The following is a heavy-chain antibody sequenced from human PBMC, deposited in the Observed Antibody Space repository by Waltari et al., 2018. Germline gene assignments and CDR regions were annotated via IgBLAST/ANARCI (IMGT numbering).Heavy chain of an antibody. J-gene: IGHJ1*01. CDR1: GFTFSSYG. D-gene: IGHD1-26*01. Sequence: QVQLVESGGGVVQPGRSLRLSCAASGFTFSSYGMHWVRQAPGKGLEWVAVISDDGSNKDYADSVKGRFTISRDNSKNTLYLQMNSLRAEDTAVYYCAKNSGSYYWDFQHWGQGTLVTVSS. CDR3: AKNSGSYYWDFQH. V-gene: IGHV3-30*18. CDR2: ISDDGSNK.